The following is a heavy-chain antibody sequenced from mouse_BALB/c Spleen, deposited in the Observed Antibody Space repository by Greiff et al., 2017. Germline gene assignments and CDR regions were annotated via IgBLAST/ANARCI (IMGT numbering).Heavy chain of an antibody. D-gene: IGHD3-3*01. J-gene: IGHJ1*01. CDR3: ARHGGDGGYWYFDV. V-gene: IGHV5-6*01. CDR1: GFTFSSYG. Sequence: EVKVVESGGDLVKPGGSLKLSCAASGFTFSSYGMSWVRQTPDKRLEWVATISSGGSYTYYPDSVKGRFTISRDNAKNTLYLQMSSLKSEDTAMYYCARHGGDGGYWYFDVWGAGTTVTVSS. CDR2: ISSGGSYT.